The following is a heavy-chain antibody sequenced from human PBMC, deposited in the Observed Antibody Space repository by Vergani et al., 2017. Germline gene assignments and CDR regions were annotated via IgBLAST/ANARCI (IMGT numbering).Heavy chain of an antibody. D-gene: IGHD3-22*01. CDR1: GYTFTSYD. V-gene: IGHV1-8*01. CDR3: ARGDLAYYYDSSGYYGGGFDY. Sequence: QVQLVQSGAEVKKPGASVKVSCKASGYTFTSYDINWVRQATGQGLEWMGWMNPNSGNTGYAQKFQGRVTMTRDTSISTAYMELSRLRSDDTAVYYCARGDLAYYYDSSGYYGGGFDYWGQGTLVTVSS. CDR2: MNPNSGNT. J-gene: IGHJ4*02.